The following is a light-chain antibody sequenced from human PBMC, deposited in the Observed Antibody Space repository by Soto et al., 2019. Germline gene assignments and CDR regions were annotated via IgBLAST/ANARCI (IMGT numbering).Light chain of an antibody. CDR3: QQYYSTPWT. Sequence: DIVMTQSPDSLAVSLGERATINCKSSQSVLYSSNNKNYLAWYQQKPGQPPKLLIYWASTRESGVPDRLSGSGSGTDFTLTISILQAEDVAVYYCQQYYSTPWTFGQGTKVEIK. CDR1: QSVLYSSNNKNY. V-gene: IGKV4-1*01. CDR2: WAS. J-gene: IGKJ1*01.